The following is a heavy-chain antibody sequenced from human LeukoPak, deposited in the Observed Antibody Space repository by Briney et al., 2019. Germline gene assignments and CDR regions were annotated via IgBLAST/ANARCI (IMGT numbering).Heavy chain of an antibody. D-gene: IGHD1-7*01. J-gene: IGHJ3*01. CDR1: GGSISSGFYY. V-gene: IGHV4-61*02. CDR3: ARRWNYKDGFDV. Sequence: SETLSLTCTVSGGSISSGFYYWSWIRQPAGKGLEWLGRIFTSGSPTYNSSLESRLIISIDKSKNQSSLKLRSVTAADTAVYYCARRWNYKDGFDVWGRGTLVTVSS. CDR2: IFTSGSP.